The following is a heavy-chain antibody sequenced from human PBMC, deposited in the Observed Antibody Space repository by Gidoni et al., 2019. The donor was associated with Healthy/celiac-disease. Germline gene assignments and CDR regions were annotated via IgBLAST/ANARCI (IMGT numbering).Heavy chain of an antibody. CDR2: ISYDGSNK. D-gene: IGHD4-17*01. Sequence: QVQLVESGGGVVQPGRSLRLYCAASGFTFSRYGRHWVRQAPGKGLEWVAVISYDGSNKYYADSVKGRFTISRDNSKNTLYLQMNSLRAEDTAVYYCAKVPMTTVTRGAFDIWGQGTMVTVSS. J-gene: IGHJ3*02. V-gene: IGHV3-30*18. CDR1: GFTFSRYG. CDR3: AKVPMTTVTRGAFDI.